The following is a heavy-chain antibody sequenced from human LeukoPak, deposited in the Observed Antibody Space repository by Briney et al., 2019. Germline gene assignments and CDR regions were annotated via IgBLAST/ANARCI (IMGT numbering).Heavy chain of an antibody. J-gene: IGHJ4*02. CDR3: GKFFVTGVVTGIPWYYFDY. CDR2: ISGSGGST. V-gene: IGHV3-23*01. CDR1: GFTFSSYA. Sequence: GGSLRLSCAASGFTFSSYAMSWVRQAPGKGLEWVSAISGSGGSTYYADSVKGRFTISRDNSKNTLYLQMNSLRAEDTAVYYWGKFFVTGVVTGIPWYYFDYRGQGTLVTVSS. D-gene: IGHD2-21*02.